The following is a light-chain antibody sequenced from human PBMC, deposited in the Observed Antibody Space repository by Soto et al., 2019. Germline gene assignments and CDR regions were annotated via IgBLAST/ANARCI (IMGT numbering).Light chain of an antibody. CDR1: SSDVGYYDY. CDR3: SSFTRRSVYV. V-gene: IGLV2-14*04. J-gene: IGLJ1*01. Sequence: GSECRARSMTNHYNGTSSDVGYYDYVSWYQQHPGKAPKLMIYYVTNRPSGVSNRFSGSKSGNTAPLPISGLQGDDEADYYCSSFTRRSVYVSGAGTKVPV. CDR2: YVT.